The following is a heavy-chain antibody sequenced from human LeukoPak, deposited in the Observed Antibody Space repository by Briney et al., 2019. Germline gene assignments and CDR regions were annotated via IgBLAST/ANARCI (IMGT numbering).Heavy chain of an antibody. CDR2: IYHSGST. CDR3: ARLGSGSYFDY. J-gene: IGHJ4*02. Sequence: SETLSLTCAVSGYSISSGYYWGWIRQPPGKGLEWIGSIYHSGSTYYNPSLKSRVTISVDTSKNQFSLKLSSVTAADTAVYYCARLGSGSYFDYWGQGTLVTVSS. D-gene: IGHD1-26*01. V-gene: IGHV4-38-2*01. CDR1: GYSISSGYY.